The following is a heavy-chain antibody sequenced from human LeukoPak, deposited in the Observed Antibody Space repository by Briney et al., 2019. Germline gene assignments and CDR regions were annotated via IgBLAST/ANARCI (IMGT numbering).Heavy chain of an antibody. Sequence: GGSLRLSCAASGFTFSDYYMSWIRQAPGKGLEGVSYISSSGSTIYYADSVKGRFTISRDNAKNSLYLQMNSLRAEDTAVYYCASPRVSYSYYCYMDVWGKGTTVTVSS. CDR3: ASPRVSYSYYCYMDV. CDR2: ISSSGSTI. CDR1: GFTFSDYY. J-gene: IGHJ6*03. D-gene: IGHD2-15*01. V-gene: IGHV3-11*01.